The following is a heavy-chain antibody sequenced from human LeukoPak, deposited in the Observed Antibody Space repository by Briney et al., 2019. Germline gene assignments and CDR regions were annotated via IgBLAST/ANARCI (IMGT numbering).Heavy chain of an antibody. D-gene: IGHD2-2*01. CDR3: ARDGTSTDDY. Sequence: ASVQVSCKTSGYTFSNFGINWGRDAPGQGVEWMGWISGNNDNPNYGQKFQGRFTVTTDSSTSTAYMELRNLTFDDTAVYYCARDGTSTDDYWGQGNLVTVTS. CDR1: GYTFSNFG. CDR2: ISGNNDNP. J-gene: IGHJ4*02. V-gene: IGHV1-18*01.